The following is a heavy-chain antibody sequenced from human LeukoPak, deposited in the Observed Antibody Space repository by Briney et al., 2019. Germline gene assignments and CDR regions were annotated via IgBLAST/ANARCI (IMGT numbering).Heavy chain of an antibody. Sequence: GESLKISCKGSGYSFTSYWIGWVRQMPGKGLEWMGIIYPGDSDTRYSPSFQGQVTVSADKSISTAYLQWSSLKASDSAMYYCATNTMFRGIHAFDIWGQGTMVTVSS. D-gene: IGHD3-10*01. J-gene: IGHJ3*02. V-gene: IGHV5-51*01. CDR1: GYSFTSYW. CDR2: IYPGDSDT. CDR3: ATNTMFRGIHAFDI.